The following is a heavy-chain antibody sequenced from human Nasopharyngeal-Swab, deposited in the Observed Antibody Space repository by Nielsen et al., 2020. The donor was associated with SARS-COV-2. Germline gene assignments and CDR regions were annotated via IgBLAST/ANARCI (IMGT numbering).Heavy chain of an antibody. D-gene: IGHD3-22*01. CDR3: ARLGNYDSSGYSLDY. Sequence: SETLSLTCAVYGGSFSGYYWSWIRQPPGKGLEWIGYIYYSGSTNYNPSLKSRVTISVDTSKNQFSLKLSSVTAADTAVYYCARLGNYDSSGYSLDYWGQGTLVTVSS. CDR2: IYYSGST. J-gene: IGHJ4*02. CDR1: GGSFSGYY. V-gene: IGHV4-59*08.